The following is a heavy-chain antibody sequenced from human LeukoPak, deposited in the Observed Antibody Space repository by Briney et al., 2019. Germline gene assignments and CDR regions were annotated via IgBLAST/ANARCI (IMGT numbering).Heavy chain of an antibody. CDR3: ARAPEWGKANYYYYMDV. Sequence: GASVKVSCKASGYTFTDYYMHWVRQAPGQGLEWMGWINPNSGTNYAQKFQGRATMTRNTSISTAYMELSSLRSEDTAVYYCARAPEWGKANYYYYMDVWGKGTTVTVSS. J-gene: IGHJ6*03. CDR2: INPNSGT. CDR1: GYTFTDYY. V-gene: IGHV1-2*02. D-gene: IGHD1-26*01.